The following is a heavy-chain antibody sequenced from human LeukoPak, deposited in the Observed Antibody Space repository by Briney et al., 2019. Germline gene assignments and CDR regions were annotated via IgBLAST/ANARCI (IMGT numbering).Heavy chain of an antibody. J-gene: IGHJ4*02. CDR1: GFTFSSYS. CDR2: IGSSSSYI. CDR3: ARDLVGATGDFDY. D-gene: IGHD1-26*01. V-gene: IGHV3-21*01. Sequence: GGSLRLSCAASGFTFSSYSMNWVRQAPGKGLEWVSSIGSSSSYIYYADSVKGRFTISRDNAKNSLYLQMNSLRAEDTAVYYCARDLVGATGDFDYWGQGTLVTVSS.